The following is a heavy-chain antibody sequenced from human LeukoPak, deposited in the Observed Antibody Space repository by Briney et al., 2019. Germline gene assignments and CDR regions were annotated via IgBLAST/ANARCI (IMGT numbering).Heavy chain of an antibody. J-gene: IGHJ5*02. CDR3: ARGRVPAPGGWFDP. V-gene: IGHV4-4*02. D-gene: IGHD2-2*01. CDR2: IYYSGST. CDR1: GGSISSSNW. Sequence: SGTLSLTCAVSGGSISSSNWWSWVRQHPGKGLEWIGYIYYSGSTYYNPSLKSRVTISVDTSKNQFSLKLSSVTAADTAVYYCARGRVPAPGGWFDPWGQGTLVTVSS.